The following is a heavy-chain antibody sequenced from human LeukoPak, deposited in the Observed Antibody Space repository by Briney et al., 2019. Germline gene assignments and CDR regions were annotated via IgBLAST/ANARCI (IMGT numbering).Heavy chain of an antibody. CDR1: GFTFSDYY. J-gene: IGHJ4*02. Sequence: GGSLRLSCAASGFTFSDYYMSWIRQAPGKGLEWVSYISSSSSYTNYADSVKGRFTISRDNAKNSLYLQMNSLRAEDTAGYYCARVICGGDCYWPTYFDYWGQGTLVTVSS. CDR2: ISSSSSYT. CDR3: ARVICGGDCYWPTYFDY. D-gene: IGHD2-21*02. V-gene: IGHV3-11*05.